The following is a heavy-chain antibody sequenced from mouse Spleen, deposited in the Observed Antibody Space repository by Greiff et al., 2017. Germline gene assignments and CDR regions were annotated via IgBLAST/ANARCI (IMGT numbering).Heavy chain of an antibody. CDR1: GFSLTSYG. CDR2: IWRGGST. V-gene: IGHV2-5*01. CDR3: AKNSGGSRGWYFDV. D-gene: IGHD1-1*01. J-gene: IGHJ1*01. Sequence: VKLQESGPGLVQPSQSLSITCTVSGFSLTSYGVHWVRQSPGKGLEWLGVIWRGGSTDYNAAFMSRLSITKDNSKSQVFFKMNSLQADDTAIYYCAKNSGGSRGWYFDVWGAGTTVTVSS.